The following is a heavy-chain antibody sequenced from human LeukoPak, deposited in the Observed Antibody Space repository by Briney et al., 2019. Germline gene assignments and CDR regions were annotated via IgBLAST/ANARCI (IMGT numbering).Heavy chain of an antibody. CDR3: AREGGRDYYDSSGYYYVLDP. CDR2: INQSGST. CDR1: GXSFSGHY. Sequence: SETLSLTCVVFGXSFSGHYWSWIRQPPGKGLEWIVEINQSGSTNYNSSLKSRVTISVDTSKNQFSLKLSSVTAADTAVYYCAREGGRDYYDSSGYYYVLDPWGQGTLVTVSS. V-gene: IGHV4-34*01. J-gene: IGHJ5*02. D-gene: IGHD3-22*01.